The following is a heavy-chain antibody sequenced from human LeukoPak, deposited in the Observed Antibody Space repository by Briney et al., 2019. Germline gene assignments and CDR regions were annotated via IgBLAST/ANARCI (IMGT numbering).Heavy chain of an antibody. J-gene: IGHJ4*02. CDR2: ISTSSSYI. CDR1: GFTFSSYT. CDR3: ARSFRGHYDSSGYDY. D-gene: IGHD3-22*01. V-gene: IGHV3-21*01. Sequence: VGSLRLSCAASGFTFSSYTMNWVRQAPGKGLEWVSSISTSSSYIYYADSVKGRFTISRDNAKNSLYLQMNSLRAEDTAVYSCARSFRGHYDSSGYDYWGQGTLVTVSS.